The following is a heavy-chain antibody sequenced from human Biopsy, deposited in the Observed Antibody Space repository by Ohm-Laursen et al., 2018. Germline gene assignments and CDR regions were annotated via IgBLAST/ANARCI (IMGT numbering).Heavy chain of an antibody. CDR2: IYYSGST. CDR3: ARATNSTGWPYYYFYGMDV. D-gene: IGHD2/OR15-2a*01. CDR1: GGSISSDY. Sequence: PSQTLSLTCTVSGGSISSDYWSWIRQTPGKGLEWIGYIYYSGSTNYNPSLKSRVTISVDTSKNQFSLRLNPVTAADTAVYYCARATNSTGWPYYYFYGMDVWGQGTTVTVSS. J-gene: IGHJ6*02. V-gene: IGHV4-59*01.